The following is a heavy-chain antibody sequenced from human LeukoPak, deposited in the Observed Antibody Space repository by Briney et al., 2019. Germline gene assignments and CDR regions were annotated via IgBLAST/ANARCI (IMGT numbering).Heavy chain of an antibody. V-gene: IGHV3-23*01. CDR1: GFTFSSYA. CDR2: ISGSGGST. D-gene: IGHD2-2*02. J-gene: IGHJ6*02. Sequence: GASLRLSCAASGFTFSSYAMSWVRQAPGKGLEWVSAISGSGGSTYYADSVKGRFTISRDNSKNTLYLQMNSLRAEDTAVYYCAKDVYCSSTCCYRPPRSAYYYGMDVWGQGTTVTVSS. CDR3: AKDVYCSSTCCYRPPRSAYYYGMDV.